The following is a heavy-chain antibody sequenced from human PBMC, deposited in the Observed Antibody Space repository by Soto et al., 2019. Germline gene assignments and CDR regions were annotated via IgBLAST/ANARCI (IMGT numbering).Heavy chain of an antibody. D-gene: IGHD6-13*01. Sequence: GESLKISCHCSGYTFSNFCIGLVLQLPGKGLEWMGLIYPGDHETRYSPSFHGKVTISADKSINTAYLQWNSLEASDTAFYFCARSPRSSPYFDYWGQGALVTVSS. V-gene: IGHV5-51*01. CDR3: ARSPRSSPYFDY. CDR1: GYTFSNFC. J-gene: IGHJ4*02. CDR2: IYPGDHET.